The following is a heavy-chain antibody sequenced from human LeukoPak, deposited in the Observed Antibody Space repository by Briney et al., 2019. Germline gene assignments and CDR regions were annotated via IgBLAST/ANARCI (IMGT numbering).Heavy chain of an antibody. V-gene: IGHV3-33*01. J-gene: IGHJ4*02. CDR3: ARDVSGSYYNFDY. D-gene: IGHD1-26*01. Sequence: PGGSLRLSCAASGFTFNSYGMHWVRQAPGKGLEWVAVIWYDGSNEYYADSVKGRFTISRDNSKNMLYLQMNSLRAEDTAVYYCARDVSGSYYNFDYWGQGTLVTVSS. CDR1: GFTFNSYG. CDR2: IWYDGSNE.